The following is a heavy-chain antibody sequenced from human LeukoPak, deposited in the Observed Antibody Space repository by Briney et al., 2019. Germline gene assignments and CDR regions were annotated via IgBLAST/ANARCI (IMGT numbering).Heavy chain of an antibody. CDR2: INPNSGGT. V-gene: IGHV1-2*02. J-gene: IGHJ4*02. D-gene: IGHD6-19*01. CDR3: ARVAQRTTMELVAGIRSDY. Sequence: ASVKVSCKSSGYAFTLNYLHWVRHAPGQGLEWMGWINPNSGGTNYAQKFQGRVTMTRDTSISTAYMALSRLRSDDTAVYYCARVAQRTTMELVAGIRSDYWGQGTLVTVSS. CDR1: GYAFTLNY.